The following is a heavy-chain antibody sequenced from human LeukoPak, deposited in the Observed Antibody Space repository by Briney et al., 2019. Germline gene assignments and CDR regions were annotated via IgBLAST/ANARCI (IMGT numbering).Heavy chain of an antibody. J-gene: IGHJ4*02. V-gene: IGHV4-59*12. Sequence: SETLSLTCTVSGGSISSYYWSWIRQPPGKGLEWIGYIYYSGSTYYNPSLKSRVTISVDTSKNQFSLKLSSVTAADTAMYYCASDYYGSGSYWYWGQGTLVTVSS. CDR2: IYYSGST. CDR3: ASDYYGSGSYWY. CDR1: GGSISSYY. D-gene: IGHD3-10*01.